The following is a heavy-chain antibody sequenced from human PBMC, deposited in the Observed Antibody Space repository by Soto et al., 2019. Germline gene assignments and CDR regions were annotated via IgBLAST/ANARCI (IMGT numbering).Heavy chain of an antibody. D-gene: IGHD4-17*01. J-gene: IGHJ4*02. CDR3: ARTTAVPNSLRSRYFFDY. Sequence: PSETLSLTCSVSGGSVSNKTYYWSWIRQPPGKRLEWIGYVYYSGTTNYNPSLKSRVTISVDLSKNQFSLRLSSVTTADTALYYCARTTAVPNSLRSRYFFDYWGQGTLVTVSS. V-gene: IGHV4-61*01. CDR1: GGSVSNKTYY. CDR2: VYYSGTT.